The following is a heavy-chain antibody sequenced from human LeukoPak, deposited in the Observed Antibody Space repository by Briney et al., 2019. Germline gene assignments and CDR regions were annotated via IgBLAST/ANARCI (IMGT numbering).Heavy chain of an antibody. CDR2: IIPIFGTA. CDR1: GGTFSSYA. D-gene: IGHD5-18*01. J-gene: IGHJ4*02. Sequence: SVKVSCKASGGTFSSYAISWVRQAPGQGLEWMGRIIPIFGTANYAQKFQGRVTITTDGSTSTAYMELSSLRSEDTAVYYCARGDYSYGSRYWGQGTLVTVSS. V-gene: IGHV1-69*05. CDR3: ARGDYSYGSRY.